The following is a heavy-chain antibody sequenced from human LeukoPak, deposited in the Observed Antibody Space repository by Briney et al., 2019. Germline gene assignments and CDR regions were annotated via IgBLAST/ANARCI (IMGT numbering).Heavy chain of an antibody. J-gene: IGHJ4*02. D-gene: IGHD4-23*01. V-gene: IGHV1-8*01. CDR3: ARGRTTVVTRVFGY. Sequence: ASVKVSCKASGYTFTSYDINWVRQATGQGLEWTGWMNPNSGNTGYAQKFQGRVTMTRNTSISTAYMELSSLRSGDTAVYYCARGRTTVVTRVFGYWGQGTQVTVSS. CDR2: MNPNSGNT. CDR1: GYTFTSYD.